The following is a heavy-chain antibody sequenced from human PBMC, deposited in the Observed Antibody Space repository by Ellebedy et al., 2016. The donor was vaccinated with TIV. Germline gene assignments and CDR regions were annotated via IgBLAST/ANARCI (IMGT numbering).Heavy chain of an antibody. J-gene: IGHJ6*04. CDR3: AREQGATNV. CDR1: GASVSSNSAA. CDR2: TYYRSKWYN. D-gene: IGHD1-26*01. V-gene: IGHV6-1*01. Sequence: SETLSLXXAISGASVSSNSAAWSWIRQSPSRGLEWPGRTYYRSKWYNGYAVSVKSRITINPDTSKNQFSLQLSSVTPDDTAVYYCAREQGATNVWGKGTTVTVSS.